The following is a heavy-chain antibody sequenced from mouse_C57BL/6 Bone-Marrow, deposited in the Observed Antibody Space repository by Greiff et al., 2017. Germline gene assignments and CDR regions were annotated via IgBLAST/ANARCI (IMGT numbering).Heavy chain of an antibody. J-gene: IGHJ3*01. Sequence: QVQLQQSGAELARPGASVKLSCKASGYTFTSYGISWVQQSTGQGLEWIGEISPRSGNTYYNEKFKGKATLTTDKSYSTAYMELRSLTSEDTAVYFCARVRDYYGSSYPFAYWGQGTLVTVSA. V-gene: IGHV1-81*01. CDR3: ARVRDYYGSSYPFAY. CDR2: ISPRSGNT. CDR1: GYTFTSYG. D-gene: IGHD1-1*01.